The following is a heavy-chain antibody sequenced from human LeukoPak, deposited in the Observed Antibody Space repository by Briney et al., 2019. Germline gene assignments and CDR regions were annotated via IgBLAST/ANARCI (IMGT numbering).Heavy chain of an antibody. CDR1: GYTFTRYY. CDR2: INPSDGVI. D-gene: IGHD3-10*01. Sequence: ASVRVSCKASGYTFTRYYMHWVRQAPGQGLEWMGIINPSDGVIDYAQKFQDRVTMTRDTSTSTVYMELSSLRSEDTAVYYCARRGSGSYVLDYWGQGTLVTVSS. J-gene: IGHJ4*02. CDR3: ARRGSGSYVLDY. V-gene: IGHV1-46*01.